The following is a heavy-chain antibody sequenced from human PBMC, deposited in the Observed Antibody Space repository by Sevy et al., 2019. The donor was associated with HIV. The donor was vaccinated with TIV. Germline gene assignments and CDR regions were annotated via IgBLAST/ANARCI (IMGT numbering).Heavy chain of an antibody. V-gene: IGHV3-30-3*01. CDR2: ISYDGSHK. J-gene: IGHJ6*02. D-gene: IGHD3-22*01. CDR1: GFTFSNYA. CDR3: VRDSRWTLIVVVEVGGMDV. Sequence: GGSLRLSCVASGFTFSNYAMHWVRQAPGKGLEWVAVISYDGSHKYYADSVKGRFTISRDNSKNRLDLQMHSLRADDMAVYYWVRDSRWTLIVVVEVGGMDVWGQGTTVTVSS.